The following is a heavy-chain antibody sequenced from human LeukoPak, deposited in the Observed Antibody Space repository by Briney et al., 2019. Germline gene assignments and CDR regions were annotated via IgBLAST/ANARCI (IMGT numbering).Heavy chain of an antibody. D-gene: IGHD1-1*01. Sequence: PGGSLRLSCAASGFTFSNSWMSWVRQAPGKGLEWVANMNQDGSSIYYVDSVKGRFTISRDNAKYSLYLHMNSLRAEDTAVYYCTRGGGQLDFWGQGTLVTVSS. CDR2: MNQDGSSI. V-gene: IGHV3-7*01. CDR3: TRGGGQLDF. CDR1: GFTFSNSW. J-gene: IGHJ4*02.